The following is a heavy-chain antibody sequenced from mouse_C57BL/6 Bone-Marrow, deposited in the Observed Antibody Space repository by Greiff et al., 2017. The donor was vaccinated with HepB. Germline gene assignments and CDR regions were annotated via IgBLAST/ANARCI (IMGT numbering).Heavy chain of an antibody. D-gene: IGHD1-1*01. Sequence: VQLQQSGAELVRPGASVKLSCKASGYTFTDYYINWVKQRPGQGLEWIARIYPGSGNTYYNEKFKGKATLTAEKSSSTAYMQLSSLTSEDSAVYFCARCDYGSPMDYWGQGTSVTVSS. CDR1: GYTFTDYY. CDR2: IYPGSGNT. V-gene: IGHV1-76*01. CDR3: ARCDYGSPMDY. J-gene: IGHJ4*01.